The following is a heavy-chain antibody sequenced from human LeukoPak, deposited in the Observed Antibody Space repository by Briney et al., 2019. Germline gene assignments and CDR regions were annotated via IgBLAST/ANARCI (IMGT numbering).Heavy chain of an antibody. CDR2: INPNSGGT. CDR1: GYTFTGYY. CDR3: ARAHYMDV. Sequence: ASVKVSCKASGYTFTGYYMHWVRQAPGQGREWMGWINPNSGGTNYAQKFQGRVTMTRDTSINTAYMELSRLRSDDTAVYYGARAHYMDVWGKGTTVTVSS. J-gene: IGHJ6*03. V-gene: IGHV1-2*02.